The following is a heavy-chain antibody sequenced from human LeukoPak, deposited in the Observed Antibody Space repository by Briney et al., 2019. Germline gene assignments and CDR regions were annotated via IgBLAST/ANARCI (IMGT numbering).Heavy chain of an antibody. V-gene: IGHV3-11*01. D-gene: IGHD3-22*01. Sequence: GGSLRLSCAASGFTFSDYYMSWIRQAPGKGLEWVSYISSSGSTIYYADSVKGRFTISRDNAKNSLYLQMNSLRAEDTAVYYCAWVYYYDSSGSGYAFDIWGQGTMVTVSS. CDR3: AWVYYYDSSGSGYAFDI. J-gene: IGHJ3*02. CDR1: GFTFSDYY. CDR2: ISSSGSTI.